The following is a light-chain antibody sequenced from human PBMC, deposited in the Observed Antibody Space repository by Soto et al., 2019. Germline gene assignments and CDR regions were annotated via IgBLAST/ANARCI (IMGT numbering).Light chain of an antibody. Sequence: SYELTQPPSVSVAPGKTARITCGGNNIGSKSVHWYRQRPGQAPVLVIYYDSDRPSGIPERFSGSNSGNTATLTISRVEAGDEADYYCQVWDSSSDPLYVFGTGTKLTVL. CDR2: YDS. V-gene: IGLV3-21*04. CDR1: NIGSKS. J-gene: IGLJ1*01. CDR3: QVWDSSSDPLYV.